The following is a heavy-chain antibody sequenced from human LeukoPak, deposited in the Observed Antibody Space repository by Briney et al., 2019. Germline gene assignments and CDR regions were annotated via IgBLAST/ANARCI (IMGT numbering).Heavy chain of an antibody. CDR2: IIPIFGTA. Sequence: GASVKVSCKASGGTFSNYGIGWVRQAPGQGLEWMGGIIPIFGTAYYAQNLQGRVTITADESTTTAYMELSSLRSDDTAVYYCARFDPGVHPGDYWSQGTLVTVSS. D-gene: IGHD3-10*01. J-gene: IGHJ4*02. CDR1: GGTFSNYG. V-gene: IGHV1-69*13. CDR3: ARFDPGVHPGDY.